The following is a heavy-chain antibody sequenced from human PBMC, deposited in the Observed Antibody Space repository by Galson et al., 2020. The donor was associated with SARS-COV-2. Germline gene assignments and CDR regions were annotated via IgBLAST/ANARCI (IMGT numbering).Heavy chain of an antibody. J-gene: IGHJ4*02. CDR1: GFTFSTYA. CDR2: ISYDGSNQ. CDR3: ARGLCYRGSYYAAFFHD. V-gene: IGHV3-30*04. Sequence: GGSLRLSCAASGFTFSTYAMHWVRQAPGKGLEWVAVISYDGSNQYYADSVKGRFTISRATSKNTLYLQLNSLRAEDTAVYFCARGLCYRGSYYAAFFHDWGQGTLVTVSS. D-gene: IGHD1-26*01.